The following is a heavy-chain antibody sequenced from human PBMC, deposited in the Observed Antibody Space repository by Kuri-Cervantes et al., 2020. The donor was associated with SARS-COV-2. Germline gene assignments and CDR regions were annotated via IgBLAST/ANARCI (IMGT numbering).Heavy chain of an antibody. CDR3: ARDGSDGYYGSHGMDV. V-gene: IGHV3-33*08. Sequence: GGSLRLSCAASGFTFSSYGMHRVRQAPGKGLEWVAVIWYDGSNKYYADSMKGRFTISRDNSKNTLYLQMNSLRADDTAVYYCARDGSDGYYGSHGMDVWGQGTTVTVSS. J-gene: IGHJ6*02. CDR1: GFTFSSYG. CDR2: IWYDGSNK. D-gene: IGHD3-10*01.